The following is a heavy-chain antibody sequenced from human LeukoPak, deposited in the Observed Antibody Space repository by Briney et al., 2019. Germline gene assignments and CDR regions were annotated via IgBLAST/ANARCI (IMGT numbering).Heavy chain of an antibody. D-gene: IGHD3-9*01. Sequence: PSETLSLTCAVSGYSISSGYYWGWIRQPPGKGLEWIGSIYHSGSTYYNPSLKSRVTISVDTSKNQFSLKLSSVTAADTAVYYCARDPYDYDILTGYLYYYGMDVWGKGTTVTVSS. CDR1: GYSISSGYY. J-gene: IGHJ6*04. V-gene: IGHV4-38-2*02. CDR3: ARDPYDYDILTGYLYYYGMDV. CDR2: IYHSGST.